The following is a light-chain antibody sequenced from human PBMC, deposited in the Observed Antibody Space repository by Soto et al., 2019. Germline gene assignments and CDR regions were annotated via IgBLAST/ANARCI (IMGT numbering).Light chain of an antibody. Sequence: DIQMTQPPSTLSASVGDRVTITCRASQSISSWLAWYQQKPGKAPKLLIYDASTLESGVPSRFTGRGSGTEFTLTISSLQPEDFATYYCQQYKSYSWTFGQGTKVDIK. CDR2: DAS. CDR3: QQYKSYSWT. CDR1: QSISSW. V-gene: IGKV1-5*01. J-gene: IGKJ1*01.